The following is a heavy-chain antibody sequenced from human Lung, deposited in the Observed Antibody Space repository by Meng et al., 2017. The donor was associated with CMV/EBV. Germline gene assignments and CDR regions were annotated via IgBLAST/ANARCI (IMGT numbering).Heavy chain of an antibody. D-gene: IGHD3-3*01. V-gene: IGHV3-7*01. CDR1: GFTFSSYW. J-gene: IGHJ6*02. Sequence: GGSXRLXCAASGFTFSSYWMSWVRQAPGKGLEWVANIKQDGSEKYYVDSVKGRFTISRDNAKNSLYLQMNSLRAEDTAVYYCARDQRPEYYDFWSGYLGKGGYYGMDVWXQGTTVTVYS. CDR3: ARDQRPEYYDFWSGYLGKGGYYGMDV. CDR2: IKQDGSEK.